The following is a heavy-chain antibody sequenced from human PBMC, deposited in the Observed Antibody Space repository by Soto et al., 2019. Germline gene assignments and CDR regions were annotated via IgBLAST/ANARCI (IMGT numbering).Heavy chain of an antibody. CDR2: INSDGSST. D-gene: IGHD3-10*01. CDR3: ARDFRGAMVRGVIDY. V-gene: IGHV3-74*01. J-gene: IGHJ4*02. Sequence: GGSLRLSCAASGFTFSSYWMHWVRQAPGKGLVWVSRINSDGSSTSYADSVKGRFTISRDNAKNTLYLQMNSLRAEDTAVYYCARDFRGAMVRGVIDYWGQGTLVTVSS. CDR1: GFTFSSYW.